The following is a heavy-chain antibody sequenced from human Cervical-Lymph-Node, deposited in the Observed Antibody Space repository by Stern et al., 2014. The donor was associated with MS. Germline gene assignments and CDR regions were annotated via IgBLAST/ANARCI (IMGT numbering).Heavy chain of an antibody. D-gene: IGHD2-15*01. CDR2: ISWNSGNI. Sequence: EVQLVESGGGLVQPGRSLRLSCAASGFTFDDYAMHWGRQAPGKGLEGVSGISWNSGNIGYADSVKGRFTISRDNAKNSLYLQMNSLRAEDTALYYCAKDINLRGTYYFDYWGQGTLVTVSS. CDR3: AKDINLRGTYYFDY. V-gene: IGHV3-9*01. CDR1: GFTFDDYA. J-gene: IGHJ4*02.